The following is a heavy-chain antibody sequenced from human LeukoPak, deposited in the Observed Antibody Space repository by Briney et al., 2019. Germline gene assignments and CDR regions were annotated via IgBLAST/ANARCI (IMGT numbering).Heavy chain of an antibody. CDR3: AKDNRRHYTSGPNPDSLH. D-gene: IGHD6-19*01. Sequence: PGGSLRLSCAGSGFIFNNYAMHWVRQPPGKDLEWVSGTSWNSGSIDYADSVKGRFTISRDNAKNSLYLQMNSLRVEDTAFYYCAKDNRRHYTSGPNPDSLHWGQGALVTVSS. J-gene: IGHJ4*02. CDR2: TSWNSGSI. V-gene: IGHV3-9*01. CDR1: GFIFNNYA.